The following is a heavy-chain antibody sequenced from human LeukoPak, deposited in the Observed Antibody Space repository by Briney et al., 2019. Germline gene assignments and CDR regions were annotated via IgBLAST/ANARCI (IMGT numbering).Heavy chain of an antibody. Sequence: ASVKVSCKASGYTFTGYYMHWVRQAPGQGLEWMGWINPNSGGTNYAQKFQGRVTMTRDTSISTAYMELSRLRSDDTAVYYCARFVYYDILTGYYTPGMDVWGQGTTVTVSS. J-gene: IGHJ6*02. CDR3: ARFVYYDILTGYYTPGMDV. D-gene: IGHD3-9*01. V-gene: IGHV1-2*02. CDR2: INPNSGGT. CDR1: GYTFTGYY.